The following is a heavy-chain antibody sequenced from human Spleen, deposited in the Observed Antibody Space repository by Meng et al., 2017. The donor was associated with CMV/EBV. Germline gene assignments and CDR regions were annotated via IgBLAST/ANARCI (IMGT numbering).Heavy chain of an antibody. CDR3: SRHKKAPYCTSSSCFETFGWFDP. V-gene: IGHV5-51*01. CDR2: IYPGDSDT. D-gene: IGHD2-2*01. Sequence: YWIGWVRQMPGKGLEWMGIIYPGDSDTRYSPSFQGQVTISADKSISTAYLQWSSLKASDTAMYYCSRHKKAPYCTSSSCFETFGWFDPWGQGTLVTVSS. J-gene: IGHJ5*02. CDR1: YW.